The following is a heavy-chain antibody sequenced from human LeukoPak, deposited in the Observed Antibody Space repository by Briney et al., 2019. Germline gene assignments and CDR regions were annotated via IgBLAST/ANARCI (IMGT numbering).Heavy chain of an antibody. CDR3: ATSPLYYYGSGSHWYFDL. CDR2: FDPEDGET. Sequence: ASVKVSCKVCGYTLTELSMHWVRQAPGKGLEWMGGFDPEDGETIYAQKFQGRVIMTEDSSTDTAYMELSSLRSEDTAVYYCATSPLYYYGSGSHWYFDLWGRGTLVTVSS. V-gene: IGHV1-24*01. D-gene: IGHD3-10*01. J-gene: IGHJ2*01. CDR1: GYTLTELS.